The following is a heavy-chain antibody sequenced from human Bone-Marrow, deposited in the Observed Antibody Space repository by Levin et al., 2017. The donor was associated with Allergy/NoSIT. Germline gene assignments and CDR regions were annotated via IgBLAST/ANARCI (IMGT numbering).Heavy chain of an antibody. CDR1: GFTFDDYA. V-gene: IGHV3-9*01. D-gene: IGHD3-10*01. J-gene: IGHJ6*02. CDR3: AKDAAPRDDYYYGMDV. CDR2: ISWNSGSI. Sequence: SLKISCAASGFTFDDYAMHWVRQAPGKGLEWVSGISWNSGSIGYADSVKGRFTISRDNAKNSLYLQMNSLRAEDTALYYCAKDAAPRDDYYYGMDVWGQGTTVTVSS.